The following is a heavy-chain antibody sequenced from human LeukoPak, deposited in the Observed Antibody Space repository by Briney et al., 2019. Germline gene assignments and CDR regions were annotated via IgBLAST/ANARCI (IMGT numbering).Heavy chain of an antibody. D-gene: IGHD4-17*01. CDR3: AKRPSDYGDYVSYFDY. J-gene: IGHJ4*02. CDR1: GFSFISYG. CDR2: ISDDGRRK. Sequence: GGSLRLSCAASGFSFISYGMHWVRQPPGKGLEWVGVISDDGRRKDYADSVKGRFTISRDNSKDTLYLQMNSLRAEDTAVYYCAKRPSDYGDYVSYFDYWGQGTLVTVSS. V-gene: IGHV3-30*18.